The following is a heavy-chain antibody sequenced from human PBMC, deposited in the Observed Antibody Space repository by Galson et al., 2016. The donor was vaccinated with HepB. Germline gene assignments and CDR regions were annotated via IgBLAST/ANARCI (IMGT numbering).Heavy chain of an antibody. CDR2: IFSGGST. Sequence: SLRLSCAASGFSVSSNYMSWVRQAPGKGLQWVSVIFSGGSTYYADSVKGRFTISRDNSKNTLHLQMNSLRAEDTAVYYCTSLTIFGVVTNYWGQGTLVTVSS. CDR1: GFSVSSNY. J-gene: IGHJ4*02. CDR3: TSLTIFGVVTNY. V-gene: IGHV3-53*01. D-gene: IGHD3-3*01.